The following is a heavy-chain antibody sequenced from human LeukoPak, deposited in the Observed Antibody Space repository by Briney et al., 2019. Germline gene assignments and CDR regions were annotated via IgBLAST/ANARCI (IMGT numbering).Heavy chain of an antibody. CDR1: GFTFSSYG. Sequence: PGRSLRLSCAASGFTFSSYGMHWVRQAPGKGLEWVAVIWYDGSNKYYADSVKGRFTISRDNSKNTLYLQMNSPRAEDTAVYYCARDARSGYDYFDYWGQGTLVTVSS. CDR2: IWYDGSNK. D-gene: IGHD3-3*01. V-gene: IGHV3-33*01. CDR3: ARDARSGYDYFDY. J-gene: IGHJ4*02.